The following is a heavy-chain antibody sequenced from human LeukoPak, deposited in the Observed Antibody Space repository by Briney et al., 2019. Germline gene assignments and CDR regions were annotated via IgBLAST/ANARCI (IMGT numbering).Heavy chain of an antibody. CDR1: GFTVSSNY. D-gene: IGHD1-7*01. CDR2: ISGGGNT. V-gene: IGHV3-53*01. Sequence: GGYLRLSCAASGFTVSSNYMNWVRQAPGKGLEWVSFISGGGNTYYADSVKGRFTISRDSSKNTLYLQMNNLRAEDTAVYYCARGYTDSENYFDPWGQGTLVTVSS. J-gene: IGHJ5*02. CDR3: ARGYTDSENYFDP.